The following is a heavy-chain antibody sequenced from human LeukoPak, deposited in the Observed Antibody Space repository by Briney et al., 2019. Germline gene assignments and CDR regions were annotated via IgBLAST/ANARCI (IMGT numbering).Heavy chain of an antibody. CDR2: IWYDGSNK. D-gene: IGHD3-3*01. Sequence: GGSLRLSCAASGFTFRSYGMHWVRQAPGKGLEWVAVIWYDGSNKYYADSVKGRFTISRDNSKNTLYLQINSLRAEDTALYYCAKLTHFGVVKTNLDYWGQGTLVTVSA. CDR3: AKLTHFGVVKTNLDY. J-gene: IGHJ4*02. V-gene: IGHV3-33*06. CDR1: GFTFRSYG.